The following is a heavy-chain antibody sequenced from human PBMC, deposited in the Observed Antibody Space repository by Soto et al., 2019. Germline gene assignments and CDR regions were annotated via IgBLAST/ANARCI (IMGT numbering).Heavy chain of an antibody. Sequence: QITLKESGPTLVEPTQTLTLTCTYSGFSLRTTGVGVGWIRQPPGKALEGLGIIYWKDDKRYSPSLKNRFTLTSYISKRQVVLTMTNMDPVDTATYHCAHTWGLPFDYFGQGTLVIVSS. CDR3: AHTWGLPFDY. CDR1: GFSLRTTGVG. CDR2: IYWKDDK. D-gene: IGHD3-16*01. V-gene: IGHV2-5*01. J-gene: IGHJ4*02.